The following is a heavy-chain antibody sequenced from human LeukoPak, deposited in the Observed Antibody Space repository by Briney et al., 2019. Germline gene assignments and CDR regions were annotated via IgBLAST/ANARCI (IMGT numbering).Heavy chain of an antibody. Sequence: PGGSLRLSCAASGFTFSTYTMNWVRQAPGKGLEWVSSISSRSSYIYYADSVKGRFTISRDNAKNSLYLQMNSLRAEDTAVYYCARTPLRLSHYYMDVWGKGTTVTISS. CDR2: ISSRSSYI. CDR1: GFTFSTYT. D-gene: IGHD3-16*01. J-gene: IGHJ6*03. V-gene: IGHV3-21*01. CDR3: ARTPLRLSHYYMDV.